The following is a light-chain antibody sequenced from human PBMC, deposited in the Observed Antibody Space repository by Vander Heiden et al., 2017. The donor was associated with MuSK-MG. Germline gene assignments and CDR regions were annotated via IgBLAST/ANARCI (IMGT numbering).Light chain of an antibody. CDR1: QSITTW. CDR2: KAS. V-gene: IGKV1-5*03. CDR3: QQYDSYSLT. J-gene: IGKJ4*01. Sequence: DIQMTQSPSTLSASVGDRVTITCRASQSITTWLAWYQQKPGKAPKLLIYKASNLENGVPSRFSGSGSGTDFTLTISSLQPDDFATYYCQQYDSYSLTFGGGTEVELK.